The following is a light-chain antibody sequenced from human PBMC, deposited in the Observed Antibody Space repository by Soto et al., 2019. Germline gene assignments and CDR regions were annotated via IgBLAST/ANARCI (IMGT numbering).Light chain of an antibody. CDR1: QSISSW. J-gene: IGKJ1*01. CDR3: QQYNSYWT. V-gene: IGKV1-5*01. Sequence: DVRMPQSHAKLAAALGDGVTITFRASQSISSWLAWYQQTPGKAPQLLIYDASSLESGVPSRFSGSGSGTVFTLTISILPPDDFATYCCQQYNSYWTFGQGTKVDIK. CDR2: DAS.